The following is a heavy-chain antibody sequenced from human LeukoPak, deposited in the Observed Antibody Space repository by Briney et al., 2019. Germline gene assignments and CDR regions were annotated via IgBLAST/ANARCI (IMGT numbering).Heavy chain of an antibody. CDR1: GGSISSYY. CDR2: IYYSGST. V-gene: IGHV4-59*01. Sequence: SETPSLTCTVSGGSISSYYWSWIRQPPGKGPEWIGYIYYSGSTNYNPSLKSRVTISVDTSKNQFSLKLSSVTAADTAVYYCARVPMIVVPSAFDIWGQGTMVTVSS. CDR3: ARVPMIVVPSAFDI. D-gene: IGHD3-22*01. J-gene: IGHJ3*02.